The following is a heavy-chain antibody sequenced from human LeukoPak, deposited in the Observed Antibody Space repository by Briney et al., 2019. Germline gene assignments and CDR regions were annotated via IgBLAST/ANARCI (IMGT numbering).Heavy chain of an antibody. CDR1: GGSFSGYY. V-gene: IGHV4-34*01. D-gene: IGHD3-22*01. CDR2: INHSGST. Sequence: SETLSLTCAVYGGSFSGYYWSWIRQPPGKGLEWIGEINHSGSTNYNPSLKSRVTISVDTSKNQFSLKLSSVTAADTAVYYCAREYYYDSSGHYQVSDYWGQGTLVTVSS. CDR3: AREYYYDSSGHYQVSDY. J-gene: IGHJ4*02.